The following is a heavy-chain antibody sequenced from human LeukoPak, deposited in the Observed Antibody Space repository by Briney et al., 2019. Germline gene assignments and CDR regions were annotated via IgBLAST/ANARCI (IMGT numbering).Heavy chain of an antibody. Sequence: SVKVSCKASGGTFSSYAISWVRQAPGQGLEWMGGIIPIFGTANYAQKFQGRVTITADESTSTAYMELSSLRSEDTAVYYCAREDNGSGNFYGMDVWGQGTTVTVSS. J-gene: IGHJ6*02. CDR2: IIPIFGTA. D-gene: IGHD3-10*01. CDR3: AREDNGSGNFYGMDV. V-gene: IGHV1-69*13. CDR1: GGTFSSYA.